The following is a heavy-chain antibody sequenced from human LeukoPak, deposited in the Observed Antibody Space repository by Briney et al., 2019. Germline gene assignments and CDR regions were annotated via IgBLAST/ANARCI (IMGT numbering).Heavy chain of an antibody. J-gene: IGHJ1*01. V-gene: IGHV3-64D*09. CDR2: ISRTGGGT. CDR1: GFTFSSYG. Sequence: GRSLRLSCAASGFTFSSYGMHWVRQGPGKGLEYVSGISRTGGGTYYADSVQGRFTISRDNSKNTLYLQMSSLRPEDTAVYYCVYQVMGAVEWGQGTLVTVSS. D-gene: IGHD1-26*01. CDR3: VYQVMGAVE.